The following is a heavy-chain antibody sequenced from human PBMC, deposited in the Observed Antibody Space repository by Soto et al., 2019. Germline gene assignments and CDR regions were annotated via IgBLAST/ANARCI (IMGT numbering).Heavy chain of an antibody. Sequence: SENLSLTCTVSGDSISSGNKYWSWIRQAPGKGLEWIGYIFSSGTTYYNPSLKSRLTISLDTSQNQFSLRLASVTDADSAVYYCARVPSPFDYYYAMDVWGQGTTVTVSS. CDR1: GDSISSGNKY. J-gene: IGHJ6*02. CDR3: ARVPSPFDYYYAMDV. V-gene: IGHV4-30-4*01. CDR2: IFSSGTT. D-gene: IGHD3-16*01.